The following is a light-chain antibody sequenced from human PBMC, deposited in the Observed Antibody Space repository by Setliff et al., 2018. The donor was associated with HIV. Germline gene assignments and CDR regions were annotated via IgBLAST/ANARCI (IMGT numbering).Light chain of an antibody. CDR3: SSYAGSSYV. V-gene: IGLV2-8*01. J-gene: IGLJ1*01. CDR1: SDDVGGSNY. CDR2: EVS. Sequence: QSALAQPASMSGSPGQSITISCTGSSDDVGGSNYVSWYQQHPGKAPKVIIYEVSKRPSGVPDRFSGSKSGNTASLTVSGLQAEDEADYYCSSYAGSSYVFGSGTKV.